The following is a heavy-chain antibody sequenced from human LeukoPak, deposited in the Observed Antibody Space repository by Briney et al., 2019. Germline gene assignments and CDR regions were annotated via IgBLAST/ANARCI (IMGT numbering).Heavy chain of an antibody. V-gene: IGHV1-46*01. D-gene: IGHD4-11*01. CDR2: INPSGGST. CDR3: AREWPHTYRFDP. J-gene: IGHJ5*02. CDR1: GYTFTTYY. Sequence: ASVKVSCKASGYTFTTYYLHWVRQAPGQGLEWMGIINPSGGSTNYAQKFQGRVTMTRDTSTSTVYMELSSLRSEDTAVYHCAREWPHTYRFDPWDQGTLVTVSS.